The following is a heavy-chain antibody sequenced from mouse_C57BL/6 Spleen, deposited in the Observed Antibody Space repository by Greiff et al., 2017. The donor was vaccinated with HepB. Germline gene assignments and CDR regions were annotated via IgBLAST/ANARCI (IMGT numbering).Heavy chain of an antibody. J-gene: IGHJ2*01. CDR1: GYAFSSSW. D-gene: IGHD2-1*01. CDR3: ARGGRNYPYFDY. Sequence: VQLQQSGPELVKPGASVKISCKASGYAFSSSWMNWVKQRPGKGLEWIGRIYPGDGDTNYNGKFKGKATLTADKSSSTAYMQLSSLTSEDSAVYFCARGGRNYPYFDYWGQGTTLTVSS. V-gene: IGHV1-82*01. CDR2: IYPGDGDT.